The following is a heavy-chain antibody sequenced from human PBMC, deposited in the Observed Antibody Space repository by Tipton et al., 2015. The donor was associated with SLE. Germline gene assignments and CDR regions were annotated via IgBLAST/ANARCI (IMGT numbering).Heavy chain of an antibody. CDR3: ARGTSIFGVVRHFDY. Sequence: TLSLTCAVYGGSFSLYYWSWIRQPPGKGLEWIGYIYYSGSTNYNPSLKSRVTISVDTSKNQFSLKLSSVTAADTAVYYCARGTSIFGVVRHFDYWGQGTLVTVSS. D-gene: IGHD3-3*01. CDR1: GGSFSLYY. J-gene: IGHJ4*02. V-gene: IGHV4-59*01. CDR2: IYYSGST.